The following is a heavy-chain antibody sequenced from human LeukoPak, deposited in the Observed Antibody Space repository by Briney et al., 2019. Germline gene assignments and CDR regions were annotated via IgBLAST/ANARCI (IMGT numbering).Heavy chain of an antibody. D-gene: IGHD6-13*01. V-gene: IGHV3-23*01. CDR2: LTGGGRDT. Sequence: AGGSLRLSCVASGFTFRNYAMCWVRQAPGKGLEWVSTLTGGGRDTYYADSVKGRFTISRDNSKNTLYLQMNSLRAEDTAVYYCARGGPAAGRFDYWGQGTLVTVSS. J-gene: IGHJ4*02. CDR1: GFTFRNYA. CDR3: ARGGPAAGRFDY.